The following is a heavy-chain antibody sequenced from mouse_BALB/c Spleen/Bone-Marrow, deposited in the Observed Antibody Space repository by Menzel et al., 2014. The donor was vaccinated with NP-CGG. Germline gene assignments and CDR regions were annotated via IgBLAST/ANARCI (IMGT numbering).Heavy chain of an antibody. V-gene: IGHV1-7*01. J-gene: IGHJ2*01. CDR2: INPSTGYT. D-gene: IGHD1-2*01. Sequence: VQLQQSGAELAKPGASVKMSCEASGYTFSSYWMHWVKQRPGKGLEWIGYINPSTGYTEYNQKFKDKATLTADKSSRTAYMQLSSLTSEDSAVYYCARSPHYYDLDYWGQGTTLTVSS. CDR1: GYTFSSYW. CDR3: ARSPHYYDLDY.